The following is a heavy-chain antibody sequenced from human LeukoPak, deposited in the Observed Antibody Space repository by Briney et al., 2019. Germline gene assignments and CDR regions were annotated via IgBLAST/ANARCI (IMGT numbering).Heavy chain of an antibody. V-gene: IGHV4-39*07. D-gene: IGHD4-23*01. CDR2: IYYSGST. CDR3: ARYPDYCGNSVNAFDI. J-gene: IGHJ3*02. CDR1: GGSISSDSYY. Sequence: YPSETLSLTCTVSGGSISSDSYYWGWIRQPPGKGLEWIGSIYYSGSTYYNPSLKSRVTISVDTSKSQFSLKLSSVTAADTAVYSWARYPDYCGNSVNAFDIWGQGTMVTVSS.